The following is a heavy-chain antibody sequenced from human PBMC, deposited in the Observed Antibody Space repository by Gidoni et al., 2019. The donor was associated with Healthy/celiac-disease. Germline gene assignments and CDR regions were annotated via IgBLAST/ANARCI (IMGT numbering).Heavy chain of an antibody. V-gene: IGHV3-9*01. CDR1: GFTFDDYA. Sequence: EVQLVESGGGSVQPGRSLSLSCAASGFTFDDYAMHWVRQAPGKGLELVSGISWNSGSIGYADSVKGRFTISRDNAKNSLYLHMNRLRAEDTALYYCAKDIGYCISTSCYFDYYYGMDVWGQGTTVTVSS. CDR3: AKDIGYCISTSCYFDYYYGMDV. J-gene: IGHJ6*02. D-gene: IGHD2-2*01. CDR2: ISWNSGSI.